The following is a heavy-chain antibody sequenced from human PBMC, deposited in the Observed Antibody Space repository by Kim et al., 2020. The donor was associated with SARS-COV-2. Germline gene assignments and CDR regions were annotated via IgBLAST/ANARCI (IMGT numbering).Heavy chain of an antibody. D-gene: IGHD3-16*01. CDR3: ARAGDYVWGIDAPFDY. J-gene: IGHJ4*02. Sequence: SVKGRFTISRDNSKNTLYLQMNSLRAEDTAVYYCARAGDYVWGIDAPFDYWGQGTLVTVSS. V-gene: IGHV3-30*07.